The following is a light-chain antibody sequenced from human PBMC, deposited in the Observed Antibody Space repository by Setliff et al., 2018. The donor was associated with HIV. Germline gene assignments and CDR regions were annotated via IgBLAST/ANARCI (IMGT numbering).Light chain of an antibody. CDR3: CSYVFGDTWI. CDR2: DVN. Sequence: QSVLTQPASVSGSPGQSITISCTGSATDVGNYESVSWYQHHPGEVPKLIIYDVNKRPSGISNRFSGSKTGNSASLTISGLHTEDEADYYRCSYVFGDTWIFGGGTKVTVL. CDR1: ATDVGNYES. V-gene: IGLV2-23*02. J-gene: IGLJ2*01.